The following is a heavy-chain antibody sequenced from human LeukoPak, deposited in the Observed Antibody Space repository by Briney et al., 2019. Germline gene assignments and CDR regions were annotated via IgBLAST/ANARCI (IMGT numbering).Heavy chain of an antibody. Sequence: SVKVSCKASGGTFSSYAISWVRQAPGQGLEWMGRIIPILGIANYAQKFQGRVTITADKSTSTAYMELSSLRSEDTAVYYCARVYYYDSSGYLYWGQGTLVTVSS. V-gene: IGHV1-69*04. J-gene: IGHJ4*02. CDR3: ARVYYYDSSGYLY. CDR2: IIPILGIA. D-gene: IGHD3-22*01. CDR1: GGTFSSYA.